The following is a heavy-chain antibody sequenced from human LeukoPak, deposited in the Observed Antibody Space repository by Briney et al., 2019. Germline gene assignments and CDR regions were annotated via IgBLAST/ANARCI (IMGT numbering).Heavy chain of an antibody. J-gene: IGHJ6*02. CDR2: IYYTGST. CDR1: GASISSHH. Sequence: SETLSLTCTVSGASISSHHWTWIRQPPGKGLEWIGYIYYTGSTNYSPSLKSRVTISVDTSKNQFSLKLGSVTAADTAVYYCARADGAVAAYYGIDVWGQGTTVTVS. D-gene: IGHD6-19*01. V-gene: IGHV4-59*11. CDR3: ARADGAVAAYYGIDV.